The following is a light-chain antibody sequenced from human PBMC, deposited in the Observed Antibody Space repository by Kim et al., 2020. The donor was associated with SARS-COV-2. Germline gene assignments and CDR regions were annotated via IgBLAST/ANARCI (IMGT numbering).Light chain of an antibody. Sequence: VALGQTARITCGGNNIGSKNVLWYQQKQGQAPVLVIYRDSNRPSGIPERFSGSNSGNTATLTISRAQAGDEADYYCQVWDSSTVVFGGGTQLTVL. CDR3: QVWDSSTVV. CDR1: NIGSKN. CDR2: RDS. J-gene: IGLJ2*01. V-gene: IGLV3-9*01.